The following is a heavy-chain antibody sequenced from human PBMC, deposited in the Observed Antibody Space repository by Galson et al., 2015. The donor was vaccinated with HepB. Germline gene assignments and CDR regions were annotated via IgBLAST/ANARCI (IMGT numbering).Heavy chain of an antibody. CDR3: AKRPEYGNKWYYFEN. D-gene: IGHD2/OR15-2a*01. J-gene: IGHJ4*01. Sequence: SLRLSCAASGFTFKNYGMSWVRQAPGKGLEWVSTIKASGTDTYYAASVKGRFTVRRDNSRGTLYLEARSLRGDGTAIYYCAKRPEYGNKWYYFENWGRGTRITVS. CDR1: GFTFKNYG. V-gene: IGHV3-23*05. CDR2: IKASGTDT.